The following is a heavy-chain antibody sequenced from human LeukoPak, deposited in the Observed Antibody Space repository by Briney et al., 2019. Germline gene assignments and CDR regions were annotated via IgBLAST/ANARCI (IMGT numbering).Heavy chain of an antibody. D-gene: IGHD5-18*01. J-gene: IGHJ6*03. CDR2: IKQDGSEK. CDR3: ARDPGYSYGSYYYYYYYMDV. V-gene: IGHV3-7*01. Sequence: PGGSLRLSCGASGFTFSSYWMSWVRQAPGKGLEWVANIKQDGSEKYYVDSEKGRFTISRDNAKNSLYLLMNSLRAEDTAVYYCARDPGYSYGSYYYYYYYMDVWGKGTTVTVSS. CDR1: GFTFSSYW.